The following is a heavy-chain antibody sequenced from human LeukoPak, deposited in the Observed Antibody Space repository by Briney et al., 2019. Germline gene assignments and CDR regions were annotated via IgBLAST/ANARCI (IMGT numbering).Heavy chain of an antibody. V-gene: IGHV3-66*01. CDR2: IYIDGNT. D-gene: IGHD5-24*01. J-gene: IGHJ4*02. Sequence: GGSLRLSSAASGFTVSRNYMSWVRQAPGKGLEWVSVIYIDGNTYYADSVRGRFTISRDNSKNTVYLQMNSLRAEDTAVYYCARGYGYNFFDSWGQGTLVTVSS. CDR1: GFTVSRNY. CDR3: ARGYGYNFFDS.